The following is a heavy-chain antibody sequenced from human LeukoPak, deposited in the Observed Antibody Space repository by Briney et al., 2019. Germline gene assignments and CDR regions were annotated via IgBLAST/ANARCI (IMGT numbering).Heavy chain of an antibody. CDR1: GGSISSGGYS. CDR2: IYHSGST. Sequence: SETLSLTCAVSGGSISSGGYSWSCIRQPPGKGLEWIGYIYHSGSTYYNPSLKSRVTISVDRSKNQFSLKLSSVTAADTAVYYCARGGSSGSTYYYYYGMDVWGQGTTVTVSS. D-gene: IGHD3-22*01. V-gene: IGHV4-30-2*01. CDR3: ARGGSSGSTYYYYYGMDV. J-gene: IGHJ6*02.